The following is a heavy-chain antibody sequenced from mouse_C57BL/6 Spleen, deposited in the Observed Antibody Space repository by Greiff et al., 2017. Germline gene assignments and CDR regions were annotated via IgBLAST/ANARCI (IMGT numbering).Heavy chain of an antibody. J-gene: IGHJ4*01. CDR3: ARAVITTVVATYYYAMEY. D-gene: IGHD1-1*01. V-gene: IGHV1-39*01. CDR1: GYSFTDYN. CDR2: INPNYGTT. Sequence: EVQLQESGPELVKPGASVKISCKASGYSFTDYNMNWVKQSNGKSLEWIGVINPNYGTTSYNQKFKGKATLTVDQSSSTAYMQLNSLTSEDSAVYYCARAVITTVVATYYYAMEYWGQGTSVTVSA.